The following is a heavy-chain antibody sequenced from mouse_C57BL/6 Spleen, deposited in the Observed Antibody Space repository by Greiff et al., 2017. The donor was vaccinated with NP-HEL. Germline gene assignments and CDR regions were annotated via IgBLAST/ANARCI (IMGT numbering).Heavy chain of an antibody. CDR3: ARGPTAQATFFDY. D-gene: IGHD3-2*02. V-gene: IGHV1-61*01. J-gene: IGHJ2*01. CDR1: GYTFTSYW. Sequence: VQLQQPGAELVRPGSSVKLSCKASGYTFTSYWMDWVKQRPGQGLEWIGNIYPSDSETHYNQKFKDKATLTVDKSSSTAYMQLSSLTSEDSAVYYCARGPTAQATFFDYWGQGTTLTVSS. CDR2: IYPSDSET.